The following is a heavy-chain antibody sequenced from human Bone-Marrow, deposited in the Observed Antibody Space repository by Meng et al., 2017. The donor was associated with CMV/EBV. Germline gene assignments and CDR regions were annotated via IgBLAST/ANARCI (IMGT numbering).Heavy chain of an antibody. CDR1: GGSISSYY. Sequence: SETLSLTCTVSGGSISSYYWSWIRQPPGKGLEWIGSVSYSGSTQYNPSLKSRVTISVDTSKNHFSLKLSSVTAADTAIYYCARQITTAGTPLDYWGQGTLVTVSS. CDR3: ARQITTAGTPLDY. J-gene: IGHJ4*02. D-gene: IGHD6-13*01. CDR2: VSYSGST. V-gene: IGHV4-59*05.